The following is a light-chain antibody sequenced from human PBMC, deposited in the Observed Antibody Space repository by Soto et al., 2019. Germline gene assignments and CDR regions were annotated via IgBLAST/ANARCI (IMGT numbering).Light chain of an antibody. V-gene: IGKV3-20*01. CDR1: QSVSSSY. CDR2: DVS. Sequence: EIVLTQSPGTLSLSPGERATLSCRSSQSVSSSYLAWYQQKPGQAPRLLIYDVSSRATAIPDRFSGSGSGTDFTLTISRLGPEDFAVYYCQQYGSSPTFGQGTKVEIK. J-gene: IGKJ1*01. CDR3: QQYGSSPT.